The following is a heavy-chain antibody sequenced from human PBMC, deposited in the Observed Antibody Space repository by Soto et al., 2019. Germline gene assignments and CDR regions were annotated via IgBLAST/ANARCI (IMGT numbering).Heavy chain of an antibody. Sequence: QITLKESGPTLVKPTQTLTLTCTFSGFSLKSSGVGVGWIRQPPGKAPEGLALTFWTNDRRYSPSLQNRLTITKDTSKNQVVLTMTNMAPVDTATYYCAHRRNVFRDKVAELDYWGQGTLVTVSS. CDR1: GFSLKSSGVG. V-gene: IGHV2-5*01. CDR3: AHRRNVFRDKVAELDY. J-gene: IGHJ4*02. D-gene: IGHD2-21*02. CDR2: TFWTNDR.